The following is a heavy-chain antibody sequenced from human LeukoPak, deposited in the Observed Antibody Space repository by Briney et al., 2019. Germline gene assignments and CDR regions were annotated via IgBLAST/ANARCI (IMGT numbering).Heavy chain of an antibody. CDR1: AFTFSTYA. Sequence: PGGSLRLSCAASAFTFSTYAMSWVRQAPGKGLEWVSTISGSGGSTYYADSVKGRFTISRDNSKNTLYLQMNSLRAEDTAIYYCAKVQDYDILTGYYSAGGSFHYWGQGTLVTVST. CDR2: ISGSGGST. J-gene: IGHJ4*02. D-gene: IGHD3-9*01. CDR3: AKVQDYDILTGYYSAGGSFHY. V-gene: IGHV3-23*01.